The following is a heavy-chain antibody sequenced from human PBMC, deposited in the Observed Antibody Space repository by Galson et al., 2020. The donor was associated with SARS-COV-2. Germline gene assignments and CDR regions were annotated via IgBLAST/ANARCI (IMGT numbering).Heavy chain of an antibody. CDR1: GFSLSTSGVG. D-gene: IGHD3-10*01. V-gene: IGHV2-5*02. Sequence: SGPTLVKPTQTLTLTCTFSGFSLSTSGVGVGWIRQPPGKALEWLALIYWDDDKRYSPSLKSRPTITKDTSKNQVVLTMTNMDPVYTATYYCAHSAHEGWFGDWFDPWGQGTLVTVSS. J-gene: IGHJ5*02. CDR2: IYWDDDK. CDR3: AHSAHEGWFGDWFDP.